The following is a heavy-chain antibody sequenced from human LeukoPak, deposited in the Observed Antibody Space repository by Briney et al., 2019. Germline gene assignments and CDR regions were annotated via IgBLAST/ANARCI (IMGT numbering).Heavy chain of an antibody. D-gene: IGHD5-24*01. CDR2: ISSSSSTI. CDR3: ARGSKMATILYDY. V-gene: IGHV3-48*04. Sequence: AGSLRLSCAASGFTFSSYSMNWVRQAPGKGLGWVSYISSSSSTIYYADSVKGRFTISRDNAKNSLYLQMNSLRAEDTAVYYCARGSKMATILYDYWGQGTLVTVSS. J-gene: IGHJ4*02. CDR1: GFTFSSYS.